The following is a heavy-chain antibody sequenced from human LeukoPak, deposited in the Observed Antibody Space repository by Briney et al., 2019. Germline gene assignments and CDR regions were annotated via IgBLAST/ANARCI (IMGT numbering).Heavy chain of an antibody. CDR1: GGSIRDYY. CDR2: IYTSGST. D-gene: IGHD2-2*01. Sequence: SETLSLTCSVSGGSIRDYYWSRIRQPAGKGLEWIGRIYTSGSTNYNPSLKSRVTMSVDTSKNQFSLKLSSVTAADTAVYYCARELIPAAIDYWGQGTLVTVSS. V-gene: IGHV4-4*07. CDR3: ARELIPAAIDY. J-gene: IGHJ4*02.